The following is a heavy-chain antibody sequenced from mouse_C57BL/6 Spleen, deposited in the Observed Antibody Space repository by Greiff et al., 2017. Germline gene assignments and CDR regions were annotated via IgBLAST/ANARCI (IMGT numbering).Heavy chain of an antibody. V-gene: IGHV1-64*01. CDR1: GYTFTSYW. CDR2: IHPNSGST. CDR3: ARSGGYYVAWFAY. J-gene: IGHJ3*01. D-gene: IGHD2-3*01. Sequence: QVQLQQPGAELVKPGASVKLSCKASGYTFTSYWMHWVKQRPGQGLEWIGMIHPNSGSTNYNEKFKSKATLTVDKSSSTAYMQLRSLTSEDSAVYYCARSGGYYVAWFAYWGQGTLVTVSA.